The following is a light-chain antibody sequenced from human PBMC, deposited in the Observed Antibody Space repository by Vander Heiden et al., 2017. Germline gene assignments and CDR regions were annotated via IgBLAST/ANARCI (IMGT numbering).Light chain of an antibody. V-gene: IGLV1-44*01. J-gene: IGLJ1*01. CDR1: SSGIGSDT. CDR2: DDN. CDR3: AAWTDSLNAYV. Sequence: QSVLTQPPSASGTPGQRVTISCSGSSSGIGSDTVHWYQQLPETAPKLLIYDDNQRASGVPDRFSGSKSGTSASLAISGLQSEDEADYYCAAWTDSLNAYVFGTGTEVTVL.